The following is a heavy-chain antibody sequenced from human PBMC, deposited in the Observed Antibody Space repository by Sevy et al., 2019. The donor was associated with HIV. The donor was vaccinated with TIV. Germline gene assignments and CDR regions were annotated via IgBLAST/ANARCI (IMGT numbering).Heavy chain of an antibody. CDR3: ARDRTRGSSGYYFYYFDY. D-gene: IGHD3-22*01. V-gene: IGHV1-69*13. CDR2: IIPIFGTA. Sequence: ASVKVSCKASGGTFSSYAISWVRQAPGQGLEWMGGIIPIFGTANYAQKFQGRVTITADESTSTADMELSSLGSEDTAMYYCARDRTRGSSGYYFYYFDYWGQGTLVTVSS. CDR1: GGTFSSYA. J-gene: IGHJ4*02.